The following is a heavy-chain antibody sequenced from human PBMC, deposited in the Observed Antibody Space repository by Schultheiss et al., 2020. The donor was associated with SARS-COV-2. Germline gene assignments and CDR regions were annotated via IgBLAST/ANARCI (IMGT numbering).Heavy chain of an antibody. CDR1: GFPVSSNY. CDR2: ISYDGSNK. V-gene: IGHV3-30*18. J-gene: IGHJ6*02. CDR3: AKDTGPYSSYYGMDV. D-gene: IGHD2-21*01. Sequence: GGSLRLSCAASGFPVSSNYMSWVRQAPGKGLEWVAVISYDGSNKYYADSVKGRFTISRDNSKNTLYLQMNSLRAEDTAVYYCAKDTGPYSSYYGMDVWGQGTTVTVSS.